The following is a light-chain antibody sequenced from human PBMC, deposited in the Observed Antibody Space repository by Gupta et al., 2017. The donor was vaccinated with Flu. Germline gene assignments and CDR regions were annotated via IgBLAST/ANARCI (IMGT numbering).Light chain of an antibody. CDR1: QGVSSN. J-gene: IGKJ2*03. CDR2: GAS. Sequence: QGVSSNLEWYQQKPVQAPRLLIYGASTSVPGSPDRFSSSGSVTEFTRTISSLQYEDFAVYYCRQYDKWNSFGQGTKLEIK. V-gene: IGKV3-15*01. CDR3: RQYDKWNS.